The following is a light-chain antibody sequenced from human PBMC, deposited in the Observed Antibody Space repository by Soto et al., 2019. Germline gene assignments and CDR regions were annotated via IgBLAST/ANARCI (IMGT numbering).Light chain of an antibody. V-gene: IGLV3-1*01. CDR2: QDS. Sequence: SYELTQPPSVSVSPGQTASITCSGDKLGDKYACWYQQKPGQSPVLVIYQDSKRPPGIPERFSGSNSGNTATLTISGTQAMDEADYYCQAWDSSTEAVVFGGGTKLTVL. CDR1: KLGDKY. CDR3: QAWDSSTEAVV. J-gene: IGLJ2*01.